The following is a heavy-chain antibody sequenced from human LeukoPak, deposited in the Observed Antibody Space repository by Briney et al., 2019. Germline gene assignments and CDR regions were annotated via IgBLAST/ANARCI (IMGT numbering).Heavy chain of an antibody. V-gene: IGHV1-69*13. D-gene: IGHD3-22*01. CDR1: GGTFNSYA. CDR3: ARHSGYHSTMYLDY. CDR2: ITAIFRTT. J-gene: IGHJ4*02. Sequence: SVNVSCKTSGGTFNSYAISWVRQAPGQGLEWKGWITAIFRTTNYAQKFQGRVTITADESMSTVYMELSSLRSEDTAVYYCARHSGYHSTMYLDYWGQGTLVTVSS.